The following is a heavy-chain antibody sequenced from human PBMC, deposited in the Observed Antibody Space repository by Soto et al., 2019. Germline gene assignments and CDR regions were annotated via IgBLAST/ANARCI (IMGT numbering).Heavy chain of an antibody. J-gene: IGHJ6*02. D-gene: IGHD2-2*01. CDR3: ARRQISPPTRGAATASCGMDV. V-gene: IGHV3-33*01. CDR2: IWNDGSNS. CDR1: GFTFNNYG. Sequence: QVHLVESGGGVVQPGRSLRLSCAASGFTFNNYGTHWVRQAPGKGLEWVAIIWNDGSNSFYANSVRGRFTISRDHSKNTLYLQMSSLRAEDTAVYYCARRQISPPTRGAATASCGMDVWGQGTTVTVSS.